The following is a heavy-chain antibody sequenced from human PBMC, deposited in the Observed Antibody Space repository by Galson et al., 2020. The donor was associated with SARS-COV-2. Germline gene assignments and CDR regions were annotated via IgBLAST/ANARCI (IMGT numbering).Heavy chain of an antibody. V-gene: IGHV4-59*01. CDR1: GCSISSYY. CDR3: ARALVGGSSWSGYYYMDV. Sequence: LSLTCTVPGCSISSYYWSWIRQPPGKGLEWIGYIYYSGSTNYNPSLKSRVTISVDTSKNQFSLKLSSVTAADTAVYYCARALVGGSSWSGYYYMDVWGKGTTVTVSS. CDR2: IYYSGST. J-gene: IGHJ6*03. D-gene: IGHD1-26*01.